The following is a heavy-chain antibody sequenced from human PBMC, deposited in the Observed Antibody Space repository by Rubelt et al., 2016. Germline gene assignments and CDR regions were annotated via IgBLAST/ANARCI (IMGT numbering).Heavy chain of an antibody. D-gene: IGHD6-13*01. CDR1: GGSLSSSDYY. J-gene: IGHJ4*02. CDR3: VGAPSGSPSWRSPFDY. Sequence: QLQLQESGPGLVKPSETLSLTCTVSGGSLSSSDYYWGWVRQSPEKGLEWIATVYYTGNTYYNPSLKSRVTISVDTSKNQPSRQLASVTAADTAVFYCVGAPSGSPSWRSPFDYWGQGTLVTVSS. CDR2: VYYTGNT. V-gene: IGHV4-39*01.